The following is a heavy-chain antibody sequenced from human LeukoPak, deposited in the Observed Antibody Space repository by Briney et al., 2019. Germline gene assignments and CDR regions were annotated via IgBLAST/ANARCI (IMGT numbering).Heavy chain of an antibody. CDR1: GFIFSNYG. CDR2: IRNKANSYTT. Sequence: PGGSLRLSCAASGFIFSNYGMHWVRQAPGKGLEWVGRIRNKANSYTTEYAASVKGRFTISRDDSKNSLYLQMNSLKTEDTAVYYCATNVDSSADWGQGTLVTVSS. CDR3: ATNVDSSAD. J-gene: IGHJ4*02. V-gene: IGHV3-72*01. D-gene: IGHD6-6*01.